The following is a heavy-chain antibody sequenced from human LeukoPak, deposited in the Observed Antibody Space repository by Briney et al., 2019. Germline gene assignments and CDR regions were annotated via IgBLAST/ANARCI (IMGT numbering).Heavy chain of an antibody. Sequence: PGGSLRLSCAASGFTFSSYSMNWVRQAPGKGLEWVSSISSSSSYIYYADSVKGRFTISRDNAKNSLYLQMNSLRAEDTAVYYCARGPLLSGYSYGYRYWGQGTLVTVSS. V-gene: IGHV3-21*01. CDR2: ISSSSSYI. CDR3: ARGPLLSGYSYGYRY. D-gene: IGHD5-18*01. J-gene: IGHJ4*02. CDR1: GFTFSSYS.